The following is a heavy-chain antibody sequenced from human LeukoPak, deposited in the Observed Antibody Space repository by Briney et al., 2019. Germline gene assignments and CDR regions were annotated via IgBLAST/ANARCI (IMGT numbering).Heavy chain of an antibody. D-gene: IGHD1-26*01. CDR3: ARDNGVGAISAFDI. CDR2: IIPIFATA. V-gene: IGHV1-69*05. J-gene: IGHJ3*02. Sequence: ASVKVSCKASGGTFSSYGISWVRQAPGQGLEWMGTIIPIFATANYAQKFQGRVTMTRDTSTSTVYMELSSLRSEDTAVYYCARDNGVGAISAFDIWGQGTMVTVSS. CDR1: GGTFSSYG.